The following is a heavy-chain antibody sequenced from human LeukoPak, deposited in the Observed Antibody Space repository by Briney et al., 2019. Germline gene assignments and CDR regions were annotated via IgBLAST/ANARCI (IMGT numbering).Heavy chain of an antibody. D-gene: IGHD3-9*01. Sequence: SSETLSLTCTVSGGSISSYYWSWIRQPPGKGLEWIGYIYYSGSTNYNPSLKSRVTISVDTSKNQFSLKLSSVTAADTAVYYCARHVRLRYFDWPWGQGTLVTVSS. CDR3: ARHVRLRYFDWP. J-gene: IGHJ5*02. CDR1: GGSISSYY. V-gene: IGHV4-59*08. CDR2: IYYSGST.